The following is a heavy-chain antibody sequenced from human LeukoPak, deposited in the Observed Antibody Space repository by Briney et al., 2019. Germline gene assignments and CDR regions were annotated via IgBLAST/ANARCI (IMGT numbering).Heavy chain of an antibody. Sequence: SETPSLTCTVSGSSISRRGYYWSWVRQHPGKGLEWIGYIYHSGSTYYNPSLESRVTISVDTSENQFSLKLSSVTAADTAFYYCAKSTNGGDYFYMDVWGKGTTVTVSS. J-gene: IGHJ6*03. CDR3: AKSTNGGDYFYMDV. V-gene: IGHV4-31*03. CDR1: GSSISRRGYY. D-gene: IGHD7-27*01. CDR2: IYHSGST.